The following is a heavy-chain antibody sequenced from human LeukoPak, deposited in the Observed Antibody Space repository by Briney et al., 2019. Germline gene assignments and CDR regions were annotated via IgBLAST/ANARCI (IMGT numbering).Heavy chain of an antibody. CDR3: AKDRVRRLVLDAFDT. CDR1: GFTFSSSW. J-gene: IGHJ3*02. Sequence: PPGGSLRLSCVASGFTFSSSWMHWVRQAPGKGLVWVSRINTDGKTTTYADSVKGRFTISRDNTKNTLYLQMNSLRAEDTAVYYCAKDRVRRLVLDAFDTWGQGAMVTVSS. V-gene: IGHV3-74*01. D-gene: IGHD4/OR15-4a*01. CDR2: INTDGKTT.